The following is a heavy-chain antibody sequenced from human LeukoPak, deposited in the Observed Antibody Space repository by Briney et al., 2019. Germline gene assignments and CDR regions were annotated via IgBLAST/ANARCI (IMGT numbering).Heavy chain of an antibody. Sequence: GRFTISRENARNSLYLQMNSLRAGDTAVYYCARAAPGATPDYWGQGTLVTVSS. J-gene: IGHJ4*02. CDR3: ARAAPGATPDY. V-gene: IGHV3-13*01. D-gene: IGHD4/OR15-4a*01.